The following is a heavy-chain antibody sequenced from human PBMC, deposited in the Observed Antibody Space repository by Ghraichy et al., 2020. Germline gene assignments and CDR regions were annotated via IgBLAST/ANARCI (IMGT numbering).Heavy chain of an antibody. CDR2: ISSDRNTI. J-gene: IGHJ4*02. Sequence: GESLNISCAASGFTFSSYSMNWVRQAPGKGLEWVSYISSDRNTIHYADSVKGRFTIARDNVQNSLYLQMNSLRDEDTAVYYCARRFGSGANYFDFWGQGTLVTVSS. CDR3: ARRFGSGANYFDF. V-gene: IGHV3-48*02. CDR1: GFTFSSYS. D-gene: IGHD3-10*01.